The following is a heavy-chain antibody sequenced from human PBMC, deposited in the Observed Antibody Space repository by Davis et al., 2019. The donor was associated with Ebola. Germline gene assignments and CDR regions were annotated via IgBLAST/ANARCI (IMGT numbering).Heavy chain of an antibody. CDR1: GFTFINYE. D-gene: IGHD5-24*01. CDR2: ISNIGTTT. CDR3: ARGGKWLQSGAIDY. J-gene: IGHJ4*02. V-gene: IGHV3-48*03. Sequence: PGESLKISCAASGFTFINYEFNWVRQAPGKGLEWLSYISNIGTTTYYADSVKGRFTISRDNAKNSLYLQMSSLRAEDTAVYYCARGGKWLQSGAIDYWGEGTLVTVSS.